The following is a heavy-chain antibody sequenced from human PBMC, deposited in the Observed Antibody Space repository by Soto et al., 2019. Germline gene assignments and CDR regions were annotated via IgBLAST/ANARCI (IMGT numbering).Heavy chain of an antibody. D-gene: IGHD3-10*01. J-gene: IGHJ4*02. CDR2: INNDGSST. V-gene: IGHV3-74*01. Sequence: EVQLVESGGGLAQPGGSLRLSCAASGFTFSGHWMHWVRQAPGKGLVWVSRINNDGSSTIYAGSVQGRFTISRDNAKNTLYQQMNSLRGEDTAVYYCARGGAGSFDGWGQGTLVAVSS. CDR3: ARGGAGSFDG. CDR1: GFTFSGHW.